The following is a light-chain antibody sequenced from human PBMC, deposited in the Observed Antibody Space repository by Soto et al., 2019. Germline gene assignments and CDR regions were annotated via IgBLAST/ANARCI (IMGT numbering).Light chain of an antibody. CDR2: AAS. CDR1: QTITRY. CDR3: QQSYTTPRT. Sequence: DIQMTQSPSSLSASLGDRVTITCRTSQTITRYLNWYKQKPGKAPELLIYAASSLQSGVPSRFSGRGSGTDFTLTISSLQPEDFATYYCQQSYTTPRTFGQGTKVEIK. V-gene: IGKV1-39*01. J-gene: IGKJ1*01.